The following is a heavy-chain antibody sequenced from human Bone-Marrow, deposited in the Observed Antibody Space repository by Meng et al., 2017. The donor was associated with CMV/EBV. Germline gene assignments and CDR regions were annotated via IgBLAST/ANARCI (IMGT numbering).Heavy chain of an antibody. J-gene: IGHJ3*02. CDR1: GYRLTAHY. D-gene: IGHD2-2*03. CDR3: VRDMDASEGSGFDI. V-gene: IGHV1-2*02. CDR2: IFPGSGAT. Sequence: ASVKVSCKASGYRLTAHYIHWVRKAPGQGLEWMGWIFPGSGATDYAQKFSDSVTMTRDMSISTFYMELSRLTSDDTAVYYCVRDMDASEGSGFDIWGQGTMVTVSS.